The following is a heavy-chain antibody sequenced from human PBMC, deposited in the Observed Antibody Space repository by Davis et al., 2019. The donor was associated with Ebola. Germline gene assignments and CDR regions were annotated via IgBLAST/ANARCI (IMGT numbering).Heavy chain of an antibody. D-gene: IGHD6-19*01. CDR3: ARWSSGWPTWLYYFDY. V-gene: IGHV3-7*03. J-gene: IGHJ4*02. Sequence: PGGSLRLSCAASGFTFSSYWMSWVRQAPGKGLEWVANIKQDGSEKYYVDSVKGRFTISRDNAKNSLYLQMNSLRAEDTAVYYCARWSSGWPTWLYYFDYWGQGTLVTVSS. CDR1: GFTFSSYW. CDR2: IKQDGSEK.